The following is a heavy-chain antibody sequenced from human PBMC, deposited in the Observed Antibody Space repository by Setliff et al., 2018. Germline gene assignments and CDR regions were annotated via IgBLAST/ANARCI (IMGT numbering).Heavy chain of an antibody. D-gene: IGHD5-18*01. CDR3: AKLVWLTTWYYMDV. J-gene: IGHJ6*03. CDR2: ISTSGSTI. Sequence: GGSLRLSCAASGFTFSNYGMTWVRQAPGKGLEWISYISTSGSTIYYADSVKGRFTISRDKAHHSLFLQMNSLRAEDTAVYYCAKLVWLTTWYYMDVWGKGTTVTVSS. CDR1: GFTFSNYG. V-gene: IGHV3-48*01.